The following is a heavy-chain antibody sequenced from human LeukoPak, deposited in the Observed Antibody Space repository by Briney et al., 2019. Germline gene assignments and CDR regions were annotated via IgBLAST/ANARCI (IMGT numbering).Heavy chain of an antibody. V-gene: IGHV4-59*01. Sequence: SETLSLTCTVSGGSISSYYWSWIRQPPGKGLEWIGYIYYGGSTNYNPSLKSRVTISVDTSKNQFSLKLSSVTAADTAVYYCAIATSFLMDVWPKETTVTVSS. CDR1: GGSISSYY. CDR2: IYYGGST. J-gene: IGHJ6*03. CDR3: AIATSFLMDV. D-gene: IGHD2/OR15-2a*01.